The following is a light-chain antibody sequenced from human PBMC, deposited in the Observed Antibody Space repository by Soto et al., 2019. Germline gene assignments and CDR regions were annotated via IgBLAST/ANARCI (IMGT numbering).Light chain of an antibody. CDR2: AAS. CDR3: QQSYSTLWT. V-gene: IGKV1-6*01. CDR1: QDIKND. J-gene: IGKJ1*01. Sequence: AIHITQAPSSLSASVTDRVTITCRASQDIKNDLGWYQQKPGKAPELLIYAASSLQSGVPSRFSGSGSGTDFTLTISSLQPEDFATYYCQQSYSTLWTFGQGTKVDIK.